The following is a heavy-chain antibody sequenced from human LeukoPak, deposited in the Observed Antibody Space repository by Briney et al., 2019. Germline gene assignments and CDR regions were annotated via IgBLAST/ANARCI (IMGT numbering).Heavy chain of an antibody. V-gene: IGHV3-48*01. J-gene: IGHJ4*02. CDR1: GFTFSSYS. Sequence: GGSLRLSXAASGFTFSSYSMNWVRQAPGKGLEWVSYISSSSSTIYYADSVKGRFTISRDNAKNSLYLQMNSLRAEDTAVYYCAREEYSSTKGFDYWGQGTLVTVSS. CDR3: AREEYSSTKGFDY. D-gene: IGHD6-6*01. CDR2: ISSSSSTI.